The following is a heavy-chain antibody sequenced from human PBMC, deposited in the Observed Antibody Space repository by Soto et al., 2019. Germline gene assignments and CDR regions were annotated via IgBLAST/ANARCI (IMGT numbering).Heavy chain of an antibody. J-gene: IGHJ5*02. D-gene: IGHD3-3*01. CDR1: GFTFSSYA. Sequence: QVQLVESGGGVVQPGRSLRLSCAASGFTFSSYAMHWVRQAPGKGLEWVAVISYDGSNKYYADSVKGRFTISRDNSKNTLYLQMNGLRAEDTAVYYCARDSLEWLFQGRGGWVDPWGQGTLVTVSS. V-gene: IGHV3-30-3*01. CDR2: ISYDGSNK. CDR3: ARDSLEWLFQGRGGWVDP.